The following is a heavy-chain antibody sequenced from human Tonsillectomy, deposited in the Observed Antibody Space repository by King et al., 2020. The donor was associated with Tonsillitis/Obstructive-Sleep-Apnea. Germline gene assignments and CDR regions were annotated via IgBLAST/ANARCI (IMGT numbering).Heavy chain of an antibody. J-gene: IGHJ4*02. CDR2: IRSKAYGGTT. CDR3: TTSGYSYGYYFDY. V-gene: IGHV3-49*04. D-gene: IGHD5-18*01. Sequence: QLVPSGGGLVQPGRSLRLSCTASGFTFGDYAMSWVRQAPGKGLEWVGFIRSKAYGGTTEYAASVKGRFTISRDDSKSIAYLQMNSLKTEDTAVYYCTTSGYSYGYYFDYWGQGTLVTVSS. CDR1: GFTFGDYA.